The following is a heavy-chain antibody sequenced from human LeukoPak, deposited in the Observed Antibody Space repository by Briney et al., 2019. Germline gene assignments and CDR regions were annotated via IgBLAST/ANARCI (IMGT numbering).Heavy chain of an antibody. J-gene: IGHJ6*03. V-gene: IGHV3-21*01. CDR3: AREISISSGWYETYYYMDV. D-gene: IGHD6-19*01. Sequence: GGSLRLSCAASGFTFSSYSMNWVRQAPGKGLEWVSSISSSSSYIYYADSVKGRFTISRDNAKNSLYLQMNSLRAEDTAVYYCAREISISSGWYETYYYMDVWGKGTTVTVSS. CDR1: GFTFSSYS. CDR2: ISSSSSYI.